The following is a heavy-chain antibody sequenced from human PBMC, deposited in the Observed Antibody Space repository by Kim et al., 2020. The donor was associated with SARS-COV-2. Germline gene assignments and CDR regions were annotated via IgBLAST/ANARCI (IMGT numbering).Heavy chain of an antibody. V-gene: IGHV3-64D*09. J-gene: IGHJ4*02. CDR3: VKDVGDSHYFDY. D-gene: IGHD2-21*02. Sequence: YYADSVKGRFTISRDNSKNTLYLQMSSLRAEDTAVYYCVKDVGDSHYFDYWGQGTLVTVSS.